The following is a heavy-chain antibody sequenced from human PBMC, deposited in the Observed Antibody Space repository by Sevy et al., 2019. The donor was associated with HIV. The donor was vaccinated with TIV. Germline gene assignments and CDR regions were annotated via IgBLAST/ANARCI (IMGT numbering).Heavy chain of an antibody. Sequence: GGSLRLSCAASGFTFSSYGMHWVRQAPGKGLEWVAVIWYDGSNKYYADSVKGRFTISRDNSKNTLYLQMNSLRAEDTAVYYCAKEGHCSGGSCYYPSLMDVWGKGTTVTVSS. CDR1: GFTFSSYG. CDR2: IWYDGSNK. D-gene: IGHD2-15*01. J-gene: IGHJ6*03. V-gene: IGHV3-33*06. CDR3: AKEGHCSGGSCYYPSLMDV.